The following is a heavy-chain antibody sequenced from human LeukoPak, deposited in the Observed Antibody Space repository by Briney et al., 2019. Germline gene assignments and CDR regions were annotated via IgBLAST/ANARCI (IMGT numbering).Heavy chain of an antibody. V-gene: IGHV4-30-4*01. Sequence: SQTLSLTCTVSGGSISSGDYYWSWIRQPPGKGLEWIGYIYYSGSTYYNPSLKSRVTISVDTSKNQFSLKLSSVTAADTAVYYCARNGQDYDSSGYYRFDYWGKGTLVTVSS. CDR3: ARNGQDYDSSGYYRFDY. J-gene: IGHJ4*02. CDR2: IYYSGST. D-gene: IGHD3-22*01. CDR1: GGSISSGDYY.